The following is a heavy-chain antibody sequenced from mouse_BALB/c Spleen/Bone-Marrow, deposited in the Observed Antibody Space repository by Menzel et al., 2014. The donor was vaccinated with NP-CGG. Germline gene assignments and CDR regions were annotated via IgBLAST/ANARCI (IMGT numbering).Heavy chain of an antibody. V-gene: IGHV3-8*02. CDR1: GDSITNAY. J-gene: IGHJ2*01. D-gene: IGHD3-3*01. CDR2: ISYSGNT. CDR3: ARGTGYYFDY. Sequence: DVKLQEPGPSLVKPSQTLSLTCSVTGDSITNAYWNWIRKFPGNKIDYMGYISYSGNTYYNPSLKSRISITRDTSKNQFYLQLNSVTTEDTATYFCARGTGYYFDYWGQGTTLTVSS.